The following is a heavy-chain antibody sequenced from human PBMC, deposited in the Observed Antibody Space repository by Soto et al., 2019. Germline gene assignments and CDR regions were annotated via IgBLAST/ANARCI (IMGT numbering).Heavy chain of an antibody. D-gene: IGHD6-19*01. V-gene: IGHV3-23*01. CDR2: ISGSGGST. CDR1: GFTFSSYA. J-gene: IGHJ4*02. Sequence: GGSLRLSCAASGFTFSSYAMSWVRQAPGKGLEWVSAISGSGGSTYYADSVKGRFTISRDNPKNTLYLQMNSLRAEDTAVYYCAKGTTRIAVAGSEDYWGQGTLVTVSS. CDR3: AKGTTRIAVAGSEDY.